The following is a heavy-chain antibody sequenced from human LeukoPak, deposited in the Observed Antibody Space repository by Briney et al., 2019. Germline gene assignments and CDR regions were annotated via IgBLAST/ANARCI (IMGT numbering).Heavy chain of an antibody. D-gene: IGHD4/OR15-4a*01. Sequence: GGSLRLSCAASGFTFSSFDMSWVRQAPGEGLEWVSAISGSGGSTYNADSVKGRFTISRDNSKNTMYLQMNSLRAEDTAVYYCAKAGLVRGGALDSWGQGTLVTVSS. J-gene: IGHJ4*02. CDR1: GFTFSSFD. CDR2: ISGSGGST. CDR3: AKAGLVRGGALDS. V-gene: IGHV3-23*01.